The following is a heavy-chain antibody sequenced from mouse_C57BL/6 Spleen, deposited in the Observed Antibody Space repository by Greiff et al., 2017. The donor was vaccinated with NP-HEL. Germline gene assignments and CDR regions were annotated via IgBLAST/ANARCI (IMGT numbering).Heavy chain of an antibody. Sequence: EVQLVESGGDLVKPGGSLKLSCAASGFTFSSYGMSWVRQTPDKRLEWVANISSGGSYTYYPDSVKGRFTISRDNAKNTLYLQMSSLKSEDTAMYYCARLGYYGSSPMDYWGQGTSVTVSS. CDR1: GFTFSSYG. D-gene: IGHD1-1*01. CDR2: ISSGGSYT. V-gene: IGHV5-6*01. CDR3: ARLGYYGSSPMDY. J-gene: IGHJ4*01.